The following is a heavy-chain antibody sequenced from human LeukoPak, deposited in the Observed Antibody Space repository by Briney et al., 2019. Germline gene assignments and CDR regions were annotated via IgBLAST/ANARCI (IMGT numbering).Heavy chain of an antibody. CDR2: VSDSGTT. CDR3: ATGLVAGTLDS. D-gene: IGHD6-19*01. CDR1: GVSVRDYY. Sequence: SETLSLTCSVSGVSVRDYYWTWIRQPPGKGLEWIGYVSDSGTTDYHPSLKSRVTMSIDTSKNQFSLKLNSVTAADTAIYYCATGLVAGTLDSWGQGTPVAVSS. J-gene: IGHJ4*02. V-gene: IGHV4-59*02.